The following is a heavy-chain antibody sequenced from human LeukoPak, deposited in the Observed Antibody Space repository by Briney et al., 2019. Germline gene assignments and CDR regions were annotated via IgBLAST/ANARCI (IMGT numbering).Heavy chain of an antibody. Sequence: RGSLRLSCAASGFTVSSNYMSWVRQAPGKGLEWVSVTYSGGSTHYADSVKGRFTISRDNAKNSLYLQMNSLRAEDTAVYYCAREIFWSGYYSNLHFDYWGQGTLVTVSS. CDR2: TYSGGST. CDR1: GFTVSSNY. D-gene: IGHD3-3*01. J-gene: IGHJ4*02. V-gene: IGHV3-66*01. CDR3: AREIFWSGYYSNLHFDY.